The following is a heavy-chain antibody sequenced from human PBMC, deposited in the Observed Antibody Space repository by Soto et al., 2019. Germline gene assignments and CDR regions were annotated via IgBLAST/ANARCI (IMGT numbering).Heavy chain of an antibody. V-gene: IGHV3-33*01. J-gene: IGHJ4*02. D-gene: IGHD6-13*01. CDR3: ARIGSWALNFDY. CDR2: VWNDESNK. Sequence: SLRLSCAASGFSFSNYHMHWVRQAPVKGLEWMAVVWNDESNKYYADSVKGRFTISRDNSKNTLWLQMNSLRVEDTAVYYCARIGSWALNFDYWGQGTLVTVSS. CDR1: GFSFSNYH.